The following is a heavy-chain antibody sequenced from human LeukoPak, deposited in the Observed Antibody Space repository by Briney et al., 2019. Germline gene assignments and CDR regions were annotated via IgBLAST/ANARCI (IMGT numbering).Heavy chain of an antibody. CDR2: INPSGGST. J-gene: IGHJ4*02. D-gene: IGHD4-17*01. V-gene: IGHV1-46*01. CDR3: ARASFGDTLGSFDY. CDR1: GYTLTELS. Sequence: ASVKVSCKVSGYTLTELSMHWVRQAPGQGLEWMGIINPSGGSTSYAQKFQGRVTMTRDMSTSTVYMELSSLRSEDTAVFYCARASFGDTLGSFDYWGQGTLVTVSS.